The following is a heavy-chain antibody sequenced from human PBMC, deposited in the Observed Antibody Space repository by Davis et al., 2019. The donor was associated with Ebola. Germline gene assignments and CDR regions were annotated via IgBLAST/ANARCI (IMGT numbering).Heavy chain of an antibody. Sequence: ASVKVSCKASGYTFTNYGITWVRQAPGQGLEWMGWINPHNGNTNYAQNVQGRVTLTTDTSTSTAYMEVGSLRSDDTAVYYCARGPLSPYYGMDVWGKGTTVTVSS. CDR1: GYTFTNYG. D-gene: IGHD2/OR15-2a*01. CDR2: INPHNGNT. CDR3: ARGPLSPYYGMDV. J-gene: IGHJ6*04. V-gene: IGHV1-18*04.